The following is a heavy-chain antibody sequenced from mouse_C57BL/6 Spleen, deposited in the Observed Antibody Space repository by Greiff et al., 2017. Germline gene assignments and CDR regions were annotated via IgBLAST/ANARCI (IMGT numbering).Heavy chain of an antibody. CDR3: ARDTTVVDYWYVDV. CDR1: GYSITSGYY. V-gene: IGHV3-6*01. Sequence: EVQLVESGPGLVKPSQSLSLTCSVTGYSITSGYYWNWIRQFPGNKLEWMGYISYDGSNNYNPSLKNRISITRDTSKNQFFLKLNSVTTEDTATYYCARDTTVVDYWYVDVWGTGTTVTVSS. J-gene: IGHJ1*03. CDR2: ISYDGSN. D-gene: IGHD1-1*01.